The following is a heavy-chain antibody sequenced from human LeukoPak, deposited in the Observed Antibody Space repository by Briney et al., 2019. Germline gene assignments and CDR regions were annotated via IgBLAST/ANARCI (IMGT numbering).Heavy chain of an antibody. V-gene: IGHV3-23*01. D-gene: IGHD3-10*01. Sequence: GGSLRLFCAASGFTFSSYAMSWVRQAPGKGLEWVSAISGSGGSTYYADSVKGRFTISRDNSKNTLYLQMNSLRAEDTAVYYCAKSSDYYGSGSGDYWGQGTLVTVSS. CDR3: AKSSDYYGSGSGDY. CDR1: GFTFSSYA. J-gene: IGHJ4*02. CDR2: ISGSGGST.